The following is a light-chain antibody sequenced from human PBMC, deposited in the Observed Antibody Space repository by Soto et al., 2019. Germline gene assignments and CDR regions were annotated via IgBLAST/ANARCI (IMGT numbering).Light chain of an antibody. CDR2: DAS. CDR3: QQRSSSIT. Sequence: EIVLTQSPATLSLSPGERATLSCRASQSVSSYLAWYQQKPGQPPRLLIYDASNSATGIPARFSGSGSGTDFNLTISGLEPEDFVVYYCQQRSSSITFGQGTRLEIK. CDR1: QSVSSY. J-gene: IGKJ5*01. V-gene: IGKV3-11*01.